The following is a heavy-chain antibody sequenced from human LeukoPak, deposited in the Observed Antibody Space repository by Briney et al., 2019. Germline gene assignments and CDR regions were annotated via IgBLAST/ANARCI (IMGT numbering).Heavy chain of an antibody. CDR3: ARSRWLLRYYFDY. CDR1: GGTFSSYA. D-gene: IGHD5-24*01. CDR2: IIPILGIA. J-gene: IGHJ4*02. Sequence: ASVTVSFTASGGTFSSYAISWVRQAPGQGLEWMGRIIPILGIANYAQKFQGRVTITADKSTSTAYMELSSLTSEDTAVYYCARSRWLLRYYFDYWGQRTLVTVSS. V-gene: IGHV1-69*04.